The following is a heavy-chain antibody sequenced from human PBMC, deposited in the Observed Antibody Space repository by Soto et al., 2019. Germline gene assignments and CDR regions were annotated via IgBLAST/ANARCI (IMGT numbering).Heavy chain of an antibody. Sequence: GGSLRLSCAASGFTFSDSYMSWIRQAPGKGLEWISYITFSGNTVYYADSLKGRFTISRDNAKNSLYLQMNRLRSEDTAVYYCARVSWREKYGMDVWGQGTTVTVSS. CDR3: ARVSWREKYGMDV. CDR1: GFTFSDSY. J-gene: IGHJ6*02. CDR2: ITFSGNTV. V-gene: IGHV3-11*01.